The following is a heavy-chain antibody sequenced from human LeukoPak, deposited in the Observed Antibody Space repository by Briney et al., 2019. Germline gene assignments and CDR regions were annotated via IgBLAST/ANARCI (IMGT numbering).Heavy chain of an antibody. CDR1: GFTFSSYA. J-gene: IGHJ4*02. CDR3: AAISYSGTWPVGY. CDR2: ISAGGDTT. D-gene: IGHD6-25*01. V-gene: IGHV3-23*01. Sequence: PGGSLRLSCAASGFTFSSYAMSWVRQAPGEGLEWVSGISAGGDTTYTADSVRGRFTISRDNSNNTLYLQVNILTAEDTAVYYCAAISYSGTWPVGYWGQGILVTVTA.